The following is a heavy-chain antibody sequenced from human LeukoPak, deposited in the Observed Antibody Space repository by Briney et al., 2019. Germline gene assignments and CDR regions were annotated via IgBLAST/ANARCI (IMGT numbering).Heavy chain of an antibody. CDR2: IYSGGST. CDR1: GFTVSSNY. V-gene: IGHV3-53*01. Sequence: GGSLRLSCAASGFTVSSNYMSWVRQAPGKGLEWVSVIYSGGSTYYADSVKGRFTISRDNSKNTLYLQTNSLRAEDTAVYYCARLRITMVRGVTNWFDPWGQGTLVTVSS. D-gene: IGHD3-10*01. CDR3: ARLRITMVRGVTNWFDP. J-gene: IGHJ5*02.